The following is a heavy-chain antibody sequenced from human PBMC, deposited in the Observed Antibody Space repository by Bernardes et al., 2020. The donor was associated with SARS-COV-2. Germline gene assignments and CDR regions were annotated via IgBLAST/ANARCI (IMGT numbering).Heavy chain of an antibody. D-gene: IGHD5-12*01. V-gene: IGHV1-8*01. CDR3: ATVVGYSYGGGWFDP. CDR2: MNPDNGNT. Sequence: ASVKVSCKASGYTFINYAINWVRQATGQGLEWMGWMNPDNGNTGYSQKFQGRVTMTRDTSISTAYMELTSLTPEDTAVYYCATVVGYSYGGGWFDPWGQGTLVTVSS. J-gene: IGHJ5*02. CDR1: GYTFINYA.